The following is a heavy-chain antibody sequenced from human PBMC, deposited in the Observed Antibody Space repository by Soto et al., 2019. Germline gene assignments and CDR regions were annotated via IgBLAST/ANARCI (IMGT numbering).Heavy chain of an antibody. CDR1: VGSMISYY. CDR2: IYTGGST. V-gene: IGHV4-4*07. Sequence: SETRSLTCTVFVGSMISYYWSWIRQPAGKGLEWIGRIYTGGSTNYNPSLKSRVTMSVDTSKNTLYLQMNSLRAEDTAVYYCARDYEMATTHFDYWGQGTLVTVSS. CDR3: ARDYEMATTHFDY. D-gene: IGHD1-1*01. J-gene: IGHJ4*02.